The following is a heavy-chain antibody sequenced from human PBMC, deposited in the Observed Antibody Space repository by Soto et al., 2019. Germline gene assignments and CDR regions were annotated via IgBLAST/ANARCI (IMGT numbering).Heavy chain of an antibody. CDR3: AGSEWELECGSLGGMDV. CDR2: IYSGGST. D-gene: IGHD1-26*01. V-gene: IGHV3-66*01. CDR1: GFTFSSNY. J-gene: IGHJ6*02. Sequence: VQLVESGGGLVQPGGSLRLSCAASGFTFSSNYMSWVRQAPGKGLEWDSVIYSGGSTYYADAVKGRFTISRDNSKNTVYLQMNSLRAEDTAVYYCAGSEWELECGSLGGMDVWGQGTTVTVSS.